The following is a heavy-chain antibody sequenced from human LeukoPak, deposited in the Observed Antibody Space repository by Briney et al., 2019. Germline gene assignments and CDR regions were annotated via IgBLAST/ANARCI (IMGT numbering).Heavy chain of an antibody. J-gene: IGHJ6*02. V-gene: IGHV3-11*05. CDR1: GFTFSGAA. D-gene: IGHD5-12*01. CDR3: AREESDYDLYYYYYYGMDV. CDR2: ISSSSSYT. Sequence: GGSLRLSCAASGFTFSGAAIHWVRQAPGKGLEWVSYISSSSSYTNYADSVKGRFTISRDNAKNSLYLQMNSLRAEDTAVYYCAREESDYDLYYYYYYGMDVWGQGTTVTVSS.